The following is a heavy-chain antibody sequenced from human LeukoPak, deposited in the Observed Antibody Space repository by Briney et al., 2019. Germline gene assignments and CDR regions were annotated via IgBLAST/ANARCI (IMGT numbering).Heavy chain of an antibody. CDR3: TKARYSNAWDYSDY. V-gene: IGHV3-23*01. Sequence: PGGSLRLSCAASGFTFSSYVMSWVRQAPGKGLEWVSAISGSGGSTFYADSVKGRFTISRDNSKNTLYLQMNNLSADDTAVYYCTKARYSNAWDYSDYWGQGTLVTVSS. D-gene: IGHD6-19*01. CDR1: GFTFSSYV. CDR2: ISGSGGST. J-gene: IGHJ4*02.